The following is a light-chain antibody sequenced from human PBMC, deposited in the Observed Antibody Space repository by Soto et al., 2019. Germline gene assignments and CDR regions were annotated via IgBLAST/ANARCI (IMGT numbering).Light chain of an antibody. J-gene: IGKJ1*01. Sequence: ELVLTQSPGTLSLSPGERDTLSCRSSQSVSSSYLAWYQQKPGQAPRLLIYGASTRATGIPARFSGSGSGTEFTLTISSLQSEDSTVYYCQHHDIRPPTFGQGTKVDIK. CDR1: QSVSSSY. CDR3: QHHDIRPPT. CDR2: GAS. V-gene: IGKV3-15*01.